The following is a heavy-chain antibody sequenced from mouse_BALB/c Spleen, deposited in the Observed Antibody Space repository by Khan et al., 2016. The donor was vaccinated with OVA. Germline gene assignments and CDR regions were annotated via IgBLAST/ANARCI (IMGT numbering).Heavy chain of an antibody. CDR3: AYSLLLYAVDY. V-gene: IGHV14-3*02. D-gene: IGHD1-2*01. CDR2: IDPATDNS. CDR1: GFNIKDTY. Sequence: VQLQQSGAELMKPGASVKLFCTVSGFNIKDTYMHWVKQRPEQGLEWIGRIDPATDNSIYDPKFQGKATMTADTSSNTAYLEPPSLPSVDTAVYYCAYSLLLYAVDYWGQGTSVTVSS. J-gene: IGHJ4*01.